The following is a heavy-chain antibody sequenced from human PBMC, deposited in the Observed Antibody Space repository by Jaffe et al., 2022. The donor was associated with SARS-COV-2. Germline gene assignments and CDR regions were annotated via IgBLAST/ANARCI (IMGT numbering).Heavy chain of an antibody. J-gene: IGHJ3*02. Sequence: EVQLLESGGGLVQPGGSLRLSCAASGFTFSSYAMSWVRQAPGKGLEWVSAISGSGGSTYYADSVKGRFTISRDNSKNTLYLQMNSLRAEDTAVYYCAKDTYYYDSSGYSDAFDIWGQGTMVTVSS. CDR3: AKDTYYYDSSGYSDAFDI. CDR1: GFTFSSYA. D-gene: IGHD3-22*01. V-gene: IGHV3-23*01. CDR2: ISGSGGST.